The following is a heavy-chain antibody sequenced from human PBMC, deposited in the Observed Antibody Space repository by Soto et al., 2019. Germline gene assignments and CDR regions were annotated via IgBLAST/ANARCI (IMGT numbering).Heavy chain of an antibody. CDR3: ARSRYLEY. J-gene: IGHJ4*02. V-gene: IGHV3-74*01. CDR1: GFTFSRYW. Sequence: GGFLRLSCAASGFTFSRYWMHWVRQTPGKGLEWVSHINGGGSKTTYADSVEGRFTISRDNAKNSLYLQMNSLRAEDTAVYYCARSRYLEYWGQGTLVTVSS. D-gene: IGHD1-20*01. CDR2: INGGGSKT.